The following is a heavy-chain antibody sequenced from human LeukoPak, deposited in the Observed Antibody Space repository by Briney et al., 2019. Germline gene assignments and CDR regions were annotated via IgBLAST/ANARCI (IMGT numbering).Heavy chain of an antibody. V-gene: IGHV4-4*02. CDR2: IYHSGST. CDR1: GGSISSSNW. D-gene: IGHD3-22*01. CDR3: ARTPYDSSGYEQFDY. J-gene: IGHJ4*02. Sequence: SETLSLTCAVSGGSISSSNWWSWVRPPPGKGLEWIGEIYHSGSTNYNPSLKSRVTISVDKSKNQFSLKLSSVTAADTAVYYCARTPYDSSGYEQFDYWGQGTLVTVSS.